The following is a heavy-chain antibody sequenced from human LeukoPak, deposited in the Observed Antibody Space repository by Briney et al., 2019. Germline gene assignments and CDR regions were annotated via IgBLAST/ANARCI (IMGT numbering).Heavy chain of an antibody. D-gene: IGHD3-9*01. V-gene: IGHV3-21*01. Sequence: PGGSLRLSCAASGFTFSSYSMNWVRQAPGKGLKWVSSISSSSSYIYYADSVKGRFTISRDNAKNSLYLQMNSLRAEDTAVYYCARALGGYDILTGQDYWGQGTLVTVSS. CDR3: ARALGGYDILTGQDY. J-gene: IGHJ4*02. CDR2: ISSSSSYI. CDR1: GFTFSSYS.